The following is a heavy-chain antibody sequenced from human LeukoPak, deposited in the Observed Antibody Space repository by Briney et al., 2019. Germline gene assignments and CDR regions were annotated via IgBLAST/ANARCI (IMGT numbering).Heavy chain of an antibody. J-gene: IGHJ4*02. CDR2: ISSNSGGI. D-gene: IGHD3-22*01. Sequence: GGSLRLSCAASGFTFSSYGMSWVRQAPGKGLEWVSGISSNSGGIAYADSVKGRFTISRDNAKNSLYLQMNSLRPEDTALYYCAKDVQMTRNDYYNYFDYWGQGTLVTVSS. CDR3: AKDVQMTRNDYYNYFDY. CDR1: GFTFSSYG. V-gene: IGHV3-9*01.